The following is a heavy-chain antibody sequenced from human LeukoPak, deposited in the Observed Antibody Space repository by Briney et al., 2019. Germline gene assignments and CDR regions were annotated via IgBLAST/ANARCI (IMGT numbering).Heavy chain of an antibody. V-gene: IGHV4-30-2*03. J-gene: IGHJ4*02. CDR3: ARLDLYCSGGSCYPWYFDY. CDR1: GGSVNSDGYS. D-gene: IGHD2-15*01. CDR2: IYHSGST. Sequence: SETLSLTCAVSGGSVNSDGYSWSWIRQPPGRGLEWIGYIYHSGSTYYNPSLKSRVTISVDTSKNQFSLKLSSVTAADTAVYYCARLDLYCSGGSCYPWYFDYWGQGTLVTVSS.